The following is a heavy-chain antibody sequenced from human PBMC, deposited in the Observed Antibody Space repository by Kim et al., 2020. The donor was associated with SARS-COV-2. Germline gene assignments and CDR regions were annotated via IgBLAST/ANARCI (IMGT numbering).Heavy chain of an antibody. J-gene: IGHJ4*02. V-gene: IGHV3-30*18. D-gene: IGHD6-19*01. CDR1: GFTFSNYG. Sequence: GGSLRLSCAASGFTFSNYGMHWVRQAPGKGLEWVAVISYDGSNKYYADSVKGRFTISRDNSKNTLYLRMNSLRAEDTAVYYCANSAVEGGGFDYWGQGTLVTVSS. CDR2: ISYDGSNK. CDR3: ANSAVEGGGFDY.